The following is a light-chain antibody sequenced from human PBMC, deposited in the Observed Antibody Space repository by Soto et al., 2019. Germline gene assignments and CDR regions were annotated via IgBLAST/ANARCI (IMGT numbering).Light chain of an antibody. CDR2: GNT. CDR3: QSYHNNLGVV. V-gene: IGLV1-40*01. J-gene: IGLJ2*01. Sequence: QSVLTQPPSVSGAPGQRVTISCTGSSSNIGAGYDVHWYQQLPGTAPKLLISGNTNRPSGVPDRFSGSKSGTSASLAITGLQAEDEADYYCQSYHNNLGVVFGGGTKLTVL. CDR1: SSNIGAGYD.